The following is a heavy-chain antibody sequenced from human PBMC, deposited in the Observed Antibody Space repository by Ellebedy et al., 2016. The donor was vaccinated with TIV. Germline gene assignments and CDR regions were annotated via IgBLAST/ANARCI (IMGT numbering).Heavy chain of an antibody. CDR1: GYTFTSYY. CDR2: INPSGGST. CDR3: ARGSSPSFEAYWAYYYYGMDV. Sequence: ASVKVSXKASGYTFTSYYMHWVRQAPGQGLEWMGIINPSGGSTSYAQKFQGRVTMTRDTSTSTVYMELSSLRSEDTAVYYCARGSSPSFEAYWAYYYYGMDVWGQGTTVTVSS. V-gene: IGHV1-46*01. D-gene: IGHD2-8*02. J-gene: IGHJ6*02.